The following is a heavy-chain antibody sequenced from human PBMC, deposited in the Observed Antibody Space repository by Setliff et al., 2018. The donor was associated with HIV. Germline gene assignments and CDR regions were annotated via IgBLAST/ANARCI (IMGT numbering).Heavy chain of an antibody. CDR2: IIPILAIA. J-gene: IGHJ4*02. CDR3: ARERISSSHPAGHFDS. D-gene: IGHD6-13*01. CDR1: GGIFNSYA. V-gene: IGHV1-69*10. Sequence: SVKVSCKASGGIFNSYATSWVRQAPGQGLEWVGGIIPILAIADYAETFQGRVMITADESTRTVYMELGNLRSDDTAVYFCARERISSSHPAGHFDSWGQGTLVTVSS.